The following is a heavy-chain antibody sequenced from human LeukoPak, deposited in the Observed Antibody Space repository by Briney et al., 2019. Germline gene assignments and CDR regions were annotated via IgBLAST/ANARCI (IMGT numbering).Heavy chain of an antibody. CDR3: ARGGSGSYYHSPSDY. V-gene: IGHV1-69*06. D-gene: IGHD3-10*01. J-gene: IGHJ4*02. Sequence: ASVKVSCKASGGTFSSYAISWVRQAPGQGLEWMGGIIPIFGTANYAQKFQGRVTITADKSTSTAYMELSSLRSEDTAVYYCARGGSGSYYHSPSDYWGQGTLVTVSS. CDR1: GGTFSSYA. CDR2: IIPIFGTA.